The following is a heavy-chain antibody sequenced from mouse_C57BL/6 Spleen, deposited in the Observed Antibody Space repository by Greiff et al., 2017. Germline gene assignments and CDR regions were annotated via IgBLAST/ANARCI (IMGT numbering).Heavy chain of an antibody. J-gene: IGHJ2*02. CDR3: ARREGEGLTVVDYLDY. V-gene: IGHV1-42*01. Sequence: VQLQQSGPDLVKPGASGKISCKASGYSFTGYYMNWVTQSPEKSLEWIGEINPSPGGPTNNQKFKAKAPLTVDKSSGPAYLQLKRLTSEDAAVYDCARREGEGLTVVDYLDYWGQGTSLTVSS. CDR1: GYSFTGYY. CDR2: INPSPGGP. D-gene: IGHD1-1*01.